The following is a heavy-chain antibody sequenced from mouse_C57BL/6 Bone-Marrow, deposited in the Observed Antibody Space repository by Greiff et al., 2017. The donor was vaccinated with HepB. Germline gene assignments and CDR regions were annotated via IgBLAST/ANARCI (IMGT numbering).Heavy chain of an antibody. Sequence: QVQLQQPGAELVRPGSSVKLSCKASGYTFTSYWMHWVKQRPIQGLEWIGNIDPSDSETHYNQKFKDKATLTVDKSSSTAYMQLSSLTSEDSAVYYCARYGSRGDSMDYWGQGTSVTVSS. D-gene: IGHD1-1*01. CDR2: IDPSDSET. V-gene: IGHV1-52*01. CDR3: ARYGSRGDSMDY. CDR1: GYTFTSYW. J-gene: IGHJ4*01.